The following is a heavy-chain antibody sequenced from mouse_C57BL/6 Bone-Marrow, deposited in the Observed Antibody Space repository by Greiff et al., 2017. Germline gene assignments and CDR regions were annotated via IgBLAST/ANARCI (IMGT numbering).Heavy chain of an antibody. Sequence: QVHVKQSGAELVKPGASVKMSCKASGYTFTSYWITWVKQRPGQGLEWIGDIYPGSGSTNYNEKFKSKATLTVDTSSSTAYMQLSSLTSEDSAVYYCARSGGWYFDVWGTGTTVTVSS. CDR3: ARSGGWYFDV. CDR1: GYTFTSYW. J-gene: IGHJ1*03. D-gene: IGHD1-3*01. CDR2: IYPGSGST. V-gene: IGHV1-55*01.